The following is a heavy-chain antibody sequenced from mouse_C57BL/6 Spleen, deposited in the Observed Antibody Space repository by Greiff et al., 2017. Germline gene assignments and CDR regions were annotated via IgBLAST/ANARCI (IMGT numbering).Heavy chain of an antibody. Sequence: EVQGVESGGDLVKPGGSLKLSCAASGFTFSSYGMSWVRQTPDKRLEWVATISSGGSYTDYPDSVKGRFTISRDNAKNTRYLQMSSLKSEYTAMYYCASQGDYELVFDYWGQGTTRTVSS. CDR1: GFTFSSYG. J-gene: IGHJ2*01. V-gene: IGHV5-6*01. CDR3: ASQGDYELVFDY. CDR2: ISSGGSYT. D-gene: IGHD2-4*01.